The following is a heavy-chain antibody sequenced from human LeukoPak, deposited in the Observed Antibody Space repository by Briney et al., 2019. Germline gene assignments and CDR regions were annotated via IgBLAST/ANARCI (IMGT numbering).Heavy chain of an antibody. J-gene: IGHJ4*02. CDR2: IYPGDSDT. Sequence: GESLKISCQVSGYSFTSYWIGWVRQMPGKGLEWMGIIYPGDSDTRYSPSFQGQVTISADKSISTAYLQWSSLKASDTAMYYCARLDPAYCGGDCYSGLDYWGQGTLVTVSS. CDR3: ARLDPAYCGGDCYSGLDY. D-gene: IGHD2-21*02. CDR1: GYSFTSYW. V-gene: IGHV5-51*01.